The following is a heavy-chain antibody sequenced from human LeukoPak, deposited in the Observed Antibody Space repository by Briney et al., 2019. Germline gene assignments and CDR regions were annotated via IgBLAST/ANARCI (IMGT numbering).Heavy chain of an antibody. V-gene: IGHV3-72*01. CDR3: SRDGGEGGNSAFDI. CDR1: GFTFSDYI. Sequence: GGSLRLSCAASGFTFSDYILDWVRQAPGKGLEWVGRIRRGANSYTTEYAASVKGRYTISRDDSKNSLYLHMNSLKTEDTAVYHCSRDGGEGGNSAFDIWGQGTMVTVSS. D-gene: IGHD3-16*01. J-gene: IGHJ3*02. CDR2: IRRGANSYTT.